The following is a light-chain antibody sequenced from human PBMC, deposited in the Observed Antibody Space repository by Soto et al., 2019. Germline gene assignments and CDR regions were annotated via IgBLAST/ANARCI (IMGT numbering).Light chain of an antibody. Sequence: EMLLTQSPTTLSVSPGERATLSCRASQSVSSNLAWYQQKPGQAPRLLMYGASTRDTGIPARFSGSGSGTEFTLTISCLQSEDFATYYCQQYYSFPLTFGGGTKVDIK. CDR2: GAS. J-gene: IGKJ4*01. CDR3: QQYYSFPLT. V-gene: IGKV3-15*01. CDR1: QSVSSN.